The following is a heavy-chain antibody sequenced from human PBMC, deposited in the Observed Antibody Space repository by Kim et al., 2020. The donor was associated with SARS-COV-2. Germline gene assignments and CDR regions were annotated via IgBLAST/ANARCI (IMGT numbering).Heavy chain of an antibody. Sequence: GESLKISCNGSGYSFTSYWIGWVRQMPGKGLEWMGIIYPGDSDTRYSPSFQGQVTISADKSISTAYLQWSSLKASDTAMYYCARRLPRVPKSIAAAGTGGNFDYWGQGTLVTVSS. J-gene: IGHJ4*02. CDR1: GYSFTSYW. CDR2: IYPGDSDT. V-gene: IGHV5-51*01. D-gene: IGHD6-13*01. CDR3: ARRLPRVPKSIAAAGTGGNFDY.